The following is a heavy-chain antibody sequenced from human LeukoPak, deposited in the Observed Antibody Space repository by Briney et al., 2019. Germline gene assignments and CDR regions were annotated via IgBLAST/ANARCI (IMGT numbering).Heavy chain of an antibody. CDR2: IGASGSHI. V-gene: IGHV3-21*01. CDR1: GFIFSTYS. D-gene: IGHD3-16*01. Sequence: PGGSLRLSCAASGFIFSTYSMNWVRQPPGKGLDWVSSIGASGSHIYYADSVKGRLTISRDNAKHSLYLQVNSLRAGDTAVYYCARVGRGGTREDTFDIWGQGTMVTVSS. J-gene: IGHJ3*02. CDR3: ARVGRGGTREDTFDI.